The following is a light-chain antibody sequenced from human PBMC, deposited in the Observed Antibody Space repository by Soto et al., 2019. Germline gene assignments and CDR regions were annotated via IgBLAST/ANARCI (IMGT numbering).Light chain of an antibody. CDR1: QSISYY. V-gene: IGKV1-39*01. CDR2: AAS. CDR3: QESYTGGFT. Sequence: DIQMTQSPSSLSASVGDRVTITCRASQSISYYLNWYQQKPGKAPKFLIYAASSLQSEVPSRFSGSGSGTDFTLTITSLQPEDFATYYCQESYTGGFTFGPGTKVDI. J-gene: IGKJ3*01.